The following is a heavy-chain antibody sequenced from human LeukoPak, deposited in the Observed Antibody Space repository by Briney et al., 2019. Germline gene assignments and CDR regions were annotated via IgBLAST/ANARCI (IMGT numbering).Heavy chain of an antibody. D-gene: IGHD2-21*01. J-gene: IGHJ4*02. CDR1: GGTFSSYA. Sequence: ASVKVSCKASGGTFSSYAISWVRQAPGQGLEWMGGIIPIFGTANYAQKFQGRVTMTRDTSTSTVSMELSSLRSEDTAVYSCARTQPFETGDGYFDSWGQGTLVTVSS. CDR2: IIPIFGTA. CDR3: ARTQPFETGDGYFDS. V-gene: IGHV1-69*05.